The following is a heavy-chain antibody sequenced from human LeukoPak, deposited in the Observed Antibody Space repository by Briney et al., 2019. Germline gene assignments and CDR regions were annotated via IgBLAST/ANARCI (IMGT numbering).Heavy chain of an antibody. V-gene: IGHV4-39*07. CDR3: ARGVGYDDTLGSYYGFFDH. Sequence: KTSETLSLTCTVSGGSISSSSYYWGWIRQPPGKGLEWIGSIYYSGSTYYNPSLKSRVTISVDTSKNQFSLKLSSVTAADTAVYYCARGVGYDDTLGSYYGFFDHWSQGTLVTVSS. CDR2: IYYSGST. CDR1: GGSISSSSYY. J-gene: IGHJ4*02. D-gene: IGHD3-22*01.